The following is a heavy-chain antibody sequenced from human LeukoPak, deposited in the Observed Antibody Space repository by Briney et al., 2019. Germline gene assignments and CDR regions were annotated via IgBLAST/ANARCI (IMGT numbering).Heavy chain of an antibody. CDR2: VYHSGST. CDR1: NGSFTEYF. J-gene: IGHJ5*02. D-gene: IGHD3-3*01. V-gene: IGHV4-34*01. Sequence: SETLSLTCVVNNGSFTEYFWSRIRQPPGKGLEWIGEVYHSGSTNYNPSLKSRLSISTDMSKKQFSLKLNSVTAADTAVYYCAREKFLGRLTRVLDTWGQGTLVTVSS. CDR3: AREKFLGRLTRVLDT.